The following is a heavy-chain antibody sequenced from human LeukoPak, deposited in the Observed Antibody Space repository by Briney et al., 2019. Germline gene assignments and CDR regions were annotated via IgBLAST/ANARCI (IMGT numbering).Heavy chain of an antibody. CDR1: GFTFSSYA. V-gene: IGHV3-23*01. D-gene: IGHD3-10*02. Sequence: GGSLRLSCASSGFTFSSYAMSWVRQAPGKGLEWVSTIGGTGVRTYYADSVKGRFTISRDNSKNTLYLQMNSLRAEDTAVYYCAELGITMIGGVWGKGATVTISS. J-gene: IGHJ6*04. CDR3: AELGITMIGGV. CDR2: IGGTGVRT.